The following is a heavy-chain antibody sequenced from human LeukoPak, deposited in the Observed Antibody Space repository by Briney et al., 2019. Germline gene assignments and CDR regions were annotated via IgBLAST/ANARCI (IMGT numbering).Heavy chain of an antibody. Sequence: GGSLRLSCAASGFTFSSYSMNWVRQAPGKGLEWVSSISSSSSYIYYADSVKGRFTISRDNAKNSLYMQMNSLRAEDTAVYYCARVGRGYSYGYEDYWGQGTLVTVSS. CDR1: GFTFSSYS. J-gene: IGHJ4*02. V-gene: IGHV3-21*01. CDR2: ISSSSSYI. D-gene: IGHD5-18*01. CDR3: ARVGRGYSYGYEDY.